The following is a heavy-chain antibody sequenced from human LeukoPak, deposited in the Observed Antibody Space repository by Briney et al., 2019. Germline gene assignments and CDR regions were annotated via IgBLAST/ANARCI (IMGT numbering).Heavy chain of an antibody. CDR3: ARDAIYDSSGYYERHYYYYMDV. CDR1: GFTYSSYG. J-gene: IGHJ6*03. D-gene: IGHD3-22*01. Sequence: GGSLRLSCAASGFTYSSYGMHWVRQAPGKGLEWVAFIRYDGSNKYYADSVKGRFTISRDNAKNSLYLQMNSLRAEDTAVYYCARDAIYDSSGYYERHYYYYMDVWGKGTTVTISS. CDR2: IRYDGSNK. V-gene: IGHV3-30*02.